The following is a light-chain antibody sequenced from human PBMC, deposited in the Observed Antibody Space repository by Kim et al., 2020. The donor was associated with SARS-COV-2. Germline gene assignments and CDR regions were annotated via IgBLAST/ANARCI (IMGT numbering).Light chain of an antibody. CDR1: QSISNW. J-gene: IGKJ1*01. CDR2: DAY. Sequence: DIQMTQSPSTLSASVGDRVTITCRASQSISNWLAWYQQKPGKAPKVLIYDAYNLESGVSSRFSGSGSGTEFTLTISSLQPDDFATYYCQQYDTHWTFGQGTKVDIK. CDR3: QQYDTHWT. V-gene: IGKV1-5*01.